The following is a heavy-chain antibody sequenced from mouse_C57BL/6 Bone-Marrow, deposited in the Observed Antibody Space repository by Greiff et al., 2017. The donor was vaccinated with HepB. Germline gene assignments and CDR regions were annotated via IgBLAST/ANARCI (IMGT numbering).Heavy chain of an antibody. CDR2: IWSGGST. CDR1: GFSLTSYG. D-gene: IGHD1-1*01. Sequence: VQLQQSGPGLVQPSQSLSITCTVSGFSLTSYGVHWVRQSPGKGLEWLGVIWSGGSTDYNAAFISRLSISKDNSKSQVFFKMNSLQADDTAIYYCASLSYYYGSSYWYFDVWGTGTTVTVSS. V-gene: IGHV2-2*01. J-gene: IGHJ1*03. CDR3: ASLSYYYGSSYWYFDV.